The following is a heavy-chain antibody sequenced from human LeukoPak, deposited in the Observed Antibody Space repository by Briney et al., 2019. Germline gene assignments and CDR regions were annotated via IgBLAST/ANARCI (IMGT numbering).Heavy chain of an antibody. CDR2: ISGSSRTI. J-gene: IGHJ4*02. CDR1: GFTFSSYS. CDR3: ARSSGGTYFDY. Sequence: PGGSLRLSCAASGFTFSSYSMNWVRQAPGKGLEWLSYISGSSRTIYYADSVKGRFTISRDNAKNSLYLQMNSLRAEDTAVYYCARSSGGTYFDYWGQGTLVTVPS. V-gene: IGHV3-48*01. D-gene: IGHD5-12*01.